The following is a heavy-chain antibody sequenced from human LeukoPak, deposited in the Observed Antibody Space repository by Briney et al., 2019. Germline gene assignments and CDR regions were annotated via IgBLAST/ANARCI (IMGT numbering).Heavy chain of an antibody. V-gene: IGHV3-53*01. Sequence: GGSLRLSCAASGFTVITNDMTWVRQAPRKGIEWVSVLYSDGNTKYADSVQGRFTISRDNSKNTLYLEMNSLSPDDTAVYYCARGVEPLAANTLAYWGQGTLVTVSS. J-gene: IGHJ4*02. CDR1: GFTVITND. D-gene: IGHD1-14*01. CDR2: LYSDGNT. CDR3: ARGVEPLAANTLAY.